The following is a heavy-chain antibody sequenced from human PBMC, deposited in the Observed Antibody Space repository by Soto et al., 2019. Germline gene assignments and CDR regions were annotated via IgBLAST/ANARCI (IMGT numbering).Heavy chain of an antibody. CDR3: ARGLRYFDWLS. J-gene: IGHJ5*02. D-gene: IGHD3-9*01. V-gene: IGHV4-59*01. CDR1: GCSISGYF. CDR2: IYYSGTT. Sequence: PSETLSLTCTVSGCSISGYFWSWIRQPPGKGLEWVGYIYYSGTTNYNPSLKSRVTISVDTSKNQFSLKLSSVTAADTAVYYCARGLRYFDWLSSGQGTLVTVSS.